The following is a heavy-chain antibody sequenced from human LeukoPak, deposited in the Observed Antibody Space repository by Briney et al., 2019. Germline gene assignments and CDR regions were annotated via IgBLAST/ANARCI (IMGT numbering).Heavy chain of an antibody. Sequence: SETLSLTCTVSGGSVNTGGYYWIWIRQPPGKGLDWIGYFYHSGSTYYNPALQSRDTISIDWSKTQFSLKLSSVTAADTAVYYCARGVRGLGYMDVWGPGTTVTVSS. J-gene: IGHJ6*03. D-gene: IGHD6-6*01. CDR2: FYHSGST. CDR1: GGSVNTGGYY. CDR3: ARGVRGLGYMDV. V-gene: IGHV4-30-2*01.